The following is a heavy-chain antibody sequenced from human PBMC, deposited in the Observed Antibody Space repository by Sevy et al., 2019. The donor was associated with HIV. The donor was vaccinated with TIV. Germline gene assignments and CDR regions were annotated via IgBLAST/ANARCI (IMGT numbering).Heavy chain of an antibody. CDR1: GGTFSSYA. CDR3: ARDGSLYYGSGSYSQGDAFDI. Sequence: ASVKVSCKASGGTFSSYAISWVRQAPGQGLEWMGGIIPIFGTANYAQKFQGRVTITADESTSTAYMELSSLRSEDTDVYYCARDGSLYYGSGSYSQGDAFDIWGQGTMVTVSS. D-gene: IGHD3-10*01. J-gene: IGHJ3*02. CDR2: IIPIFGTA. V-gene: IGHV1-69*13.